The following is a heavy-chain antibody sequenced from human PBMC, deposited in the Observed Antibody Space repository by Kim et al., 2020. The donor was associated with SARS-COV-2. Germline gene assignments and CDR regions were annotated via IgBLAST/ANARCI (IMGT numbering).Heavy chain of an antibody. CDR3: ARVGGGFGELSYYYYYGMDV. CDR2: ISAYNGNT. Sequence: ASVKVSCKASGYTFTSYGISWVRQAPGQGLEWMGWISAYNGNTNYAQKLQGRVTMTTDTSTSTAYMELRSLRSDDTAVYYCARVGGGFGELSYYYYYGMDVWGQGTTVTVSS. V-gene: IGHV1-18*01. D-gene: IGHD3-10*01. CDR1: GYTFTSYG. J-gene: IGHJ6*02.